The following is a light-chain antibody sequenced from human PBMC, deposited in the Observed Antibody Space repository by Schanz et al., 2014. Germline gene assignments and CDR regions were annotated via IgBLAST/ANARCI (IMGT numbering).Light chain of an antibody. V-gene: IGLV2-14*03. CDR1: SSNVGTYNY. CDR2: DVS. CDR3: SSYTSSNTWV. J-gene: IGLJ3*02. Sequence: QSALTQPRSVSGSPGQSVTISCTGTSSNVGTYNYVSWYQQHPGEAPKLIIYDVSNRPSGVSNRFSGSKSGNTASLTISGLQAEDEADYYCSSYTSSNTWVFGGGTKLTVL.